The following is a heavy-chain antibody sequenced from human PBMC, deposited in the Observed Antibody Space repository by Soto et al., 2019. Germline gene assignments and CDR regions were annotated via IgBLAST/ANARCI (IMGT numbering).Heavy chain of an antibody. CDR1: GFTVSSNY. V-gene: IGHV3-66*01. CDR2: IYSGGST. D-gene: IGHD3-10*02. CDR3: ARVFGDPIYYYYYMDV. J-gene: IGHJ6*03. Sequence: GGSLRLSCAASGFTVSSNYMSWVRQAPGKGLEWVSVIYSGGSTYYADSVKGRFTISRDNSKNTLYLQMNSLRAEDTAVYYCARVFGDPIYYYYYMDVWGKGTTVTVSS.